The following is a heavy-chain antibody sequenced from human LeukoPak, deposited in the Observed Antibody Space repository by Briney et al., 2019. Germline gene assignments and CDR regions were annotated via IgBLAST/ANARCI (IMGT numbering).Heavy chain of an antibody. J-gene: IGHJ6*03. D-gene: IGHD1-1*01. V-gene: IGHV3-53*01. CDR2: IYSGGTT. CDR1: GFTVSRNF. Sequence: GGSLRLSCAASGFTVSRNFMNWIRQAPGKGLEWVSVIYSGGTTEYAYSVKGRFIISRDNSKNTLYLQMNSLRAEDTAVYYCARDGYGYNYMDVWGKGTTVTVSS. CDR3: ARDGYGYNYMDV.